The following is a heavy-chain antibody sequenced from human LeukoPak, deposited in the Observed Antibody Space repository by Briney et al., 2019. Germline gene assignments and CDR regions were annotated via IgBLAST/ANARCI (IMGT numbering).Heavy chain of an antibody. Sequence: SETLSLTCTVSGYSISSGYYWSWIRQPAGKGLEWIGRIYNGGIITYNPSLKSRVTMSIDTSNNQFSLRLRFVTAADTAVYYCARDSGTTGEVKFDPWGQGTLVTVSS. D-gene: IGHD3-10*01. CDR2: IYNGGII. CDR3: ARDSGTTGEVKFDP. CDR1: GYSISSGYY. J-gene: IGHJ5*02. V-gene: IGHV4-4*07.